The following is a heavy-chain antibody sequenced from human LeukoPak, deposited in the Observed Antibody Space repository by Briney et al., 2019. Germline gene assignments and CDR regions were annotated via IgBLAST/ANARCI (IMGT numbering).Heavy chain of an antibody. CDR1: GGSISSYY. CDR2: IYYSGST. CDR3: ARETTIYSYVDY. D-gene: IGHD5-18*01. J-gene: IGHJ4*02. Sequence: KPSETLSLTCTVSGGSISSYYWSWIRQPPGKGLEWIGYIYYSGSTNYNPSLKSRVTISVDTSKNQFSLKLSSVTAADTAVYYCARETTIYSYVDYWGQGTLVTDSS. V-gene: IGHV4-59*01.